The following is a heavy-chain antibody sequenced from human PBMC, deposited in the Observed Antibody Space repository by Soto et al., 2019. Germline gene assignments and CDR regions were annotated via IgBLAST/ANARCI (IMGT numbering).Heavy chain of an antibody. J-gene: IGHJ4*02. CDR1: GGSISSYY. D-gene: IGHD6-13*01. V-gene: IGHV4-59*01. CDR3: ARGRIAAATFFDY. Sequence: SETLSLTCTVSGGSISSYYWSWIRQPPGKGLESIGYIYYSGSTNYNPSLKSRVTISVDTFKNQFSLKLSSVTAADTAVYYCARGRIAAATFFDYWGQGTLVTVSS. CDR2: IYYSGST.